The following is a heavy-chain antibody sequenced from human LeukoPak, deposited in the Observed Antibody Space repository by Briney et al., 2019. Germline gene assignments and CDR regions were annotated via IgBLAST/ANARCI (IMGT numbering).Heavy chain of an antibody. J-gene: IGHJ3*02. V-gene: IGHV4-59*12. CDR2: IYYSGST. Sequence: SETLSLTCTVAGGSISSYYWGWIRQPPGKGLEWIGYIYYSGSTNYNPSLKSRVTISVDTSKNQFSLKLSSVTAADTAVYYCARDTLDAFDIWGQGTMVTVSS. CDR1: GGSISSYY. CDR3: ARDTLDAFDI.